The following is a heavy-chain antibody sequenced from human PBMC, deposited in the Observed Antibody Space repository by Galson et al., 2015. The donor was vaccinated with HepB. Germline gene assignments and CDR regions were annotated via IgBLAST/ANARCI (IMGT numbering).Heavy chain of an antibody. J-gene: IGHJ6*02. CDR3: AREQMLIPPTGMDV. Sequence: SLRLSCAASGLTFSDYNMHWTRQAPGKGLEWVSYISSGATNIYYADSVQGRFTISRDNAKNSLYLQMNSLRAEDTAVYYCAREQMLIPPTGMDVWGQGTTVTVSS. V-gene: IGHV3-11*01. D-gene: IGHD3-16*01. CDR1: GLTFSDYN. CDR2: ISSGATNI.